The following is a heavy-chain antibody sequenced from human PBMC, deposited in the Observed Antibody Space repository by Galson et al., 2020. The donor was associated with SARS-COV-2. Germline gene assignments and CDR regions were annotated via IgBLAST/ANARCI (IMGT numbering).Heavy chain of an antibody. CDR1: GFSFGNYA. D-gene: IGHD5-18*01. J-gene: IGHJ6*02. CDR2: ISGNGDST. CDR3: AKEGGYRYKSKAVVYGMDV. V-gene: IGHV3-23*01. Sequence: GGSLRLSCPATGFSFGNYAMSWVRQAPGKGLEWVSGISGNGDSTHYADSVKGRFTISRDNSKDTLYLQMNSLRVEDTAVYYCAKEGGYRYKSKAVVYGMDVWGQGTTITVSS.